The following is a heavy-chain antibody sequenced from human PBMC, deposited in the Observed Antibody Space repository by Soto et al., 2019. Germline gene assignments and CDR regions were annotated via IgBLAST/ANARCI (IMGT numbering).Heavy chain of an antibody. CDR1: GFIFSDYS. V-gene: IGHV3-21*01. J-gene: IGHJ6*02. Sequence: EVQLVESGGGLVKPGGSLRLSCAAPGFIFSDYSMNWVRQAPGKGLEWVSFISISSDYIYYADSVKDRFTISRDNAKNSLYLQMNSLRAEDTAVYYCARVGVGPIYGLDVWGQGTTVTVSS. CDR3: ARVGVGPIYGLDV. D-gene: IGHD1-26*01. CDR2: ISISSDYI.